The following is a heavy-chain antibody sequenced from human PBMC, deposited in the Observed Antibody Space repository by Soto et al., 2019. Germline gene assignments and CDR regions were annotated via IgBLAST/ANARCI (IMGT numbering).Heavy chain of an antibody. CDR2: ISSSGNTL. CDR3: AAEFAGYFDY. V-gene: IGHV3-11*01. D-gene: IGHD3-10*01. Sequence: QVQLVESGGGLVKPGGSLRLSCAASGFTFSDYYMSWIRQAPGKGLEWVSYISSSGNTLYYADSVKGRFTMSRDNAKNALYLQMNSLRDEDTAMYYCAAEFAGYFDYRGQGALVTVSS. J-gene: IGHJ4*02. CDR1: GFTFSDYY.